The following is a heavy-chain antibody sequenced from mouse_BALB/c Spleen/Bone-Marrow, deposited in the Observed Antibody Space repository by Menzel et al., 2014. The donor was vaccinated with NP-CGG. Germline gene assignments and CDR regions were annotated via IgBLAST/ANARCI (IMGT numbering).Heavy chain of an antibody. J-gene: IGHJ4*01. CDR1: GYIFTDYA. CDR3: ARWLQAMDY. Sequence: QVQLQQSGPELVRPGVSVKISCKGSGYIFTDYAMHWVKQSHAKSLEWIGVISTYYGNTNYNQKFKGKATMTVDKSSSTAYMELARLTSEDSAIYYCARWLQAMDYWGQGTSVTVSS. V-gene: IGHV1-67*01. D-gene: IGHD2-2*01. CDR2: ISTYYGNT.